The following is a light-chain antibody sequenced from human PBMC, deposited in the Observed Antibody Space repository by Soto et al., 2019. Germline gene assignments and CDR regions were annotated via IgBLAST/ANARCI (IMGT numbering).Light chain of an antibody. V-gene: IGKV1-39*01. CDR3: LQSYNVPYT. J-gene: IGKJ2*01. Sequence: DLQMTQSPSSLSASVGDRVTITCRASQTIARYLNWYQQKPGKAPKLLIYAASSLESGVTSRFSGSGSGTDFTLTISSLLPEDFVTYYCLQSYNVPYTFGQGTKLEIK. CDR1: QTIARY. CDR2: AAS.